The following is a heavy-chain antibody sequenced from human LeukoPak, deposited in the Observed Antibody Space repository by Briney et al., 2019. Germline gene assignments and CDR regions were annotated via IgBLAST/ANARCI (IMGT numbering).Heavy chain of an antibody. D-gene: IGHD2-2*01. Sequence: SETLSLTCTVSGGSISSYYWSWIRQPPGKGLEWIGYIYYSGSTNYNPSLKSRVTISVDTSKNQFSLKLSSVTAADTAVYYCARALVVPAAKFDPGAREPWSPSPQ. CDR1: GGSISSYY. CDR2: IYYSGST. V-gene: IGHV4-59*01. J-gene: IGHJ5*02. CDR3: ARALVVPAAKFDP.